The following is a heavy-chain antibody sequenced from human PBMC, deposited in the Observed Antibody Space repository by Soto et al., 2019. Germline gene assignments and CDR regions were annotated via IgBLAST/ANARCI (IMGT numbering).Heavy chain of an antibody. CDR1: GYTFSDYY. CDR2: INPDTGGT. V-gene: IGHV1-2*02. CDR3: ARTVRDYTFDS. J-gene: IGHJ4*02. D-gene: IGHD4-17*01. Sequence: ASVKVSCKASGYTFSDYYMHWVRQAPGQGLEWMGWINPDTGGTKYTQKFEGRVAMTRDTSISTAYMELSGLTSDDTAVYYCARTVRDYTFDSWGQGTLVTVSS.